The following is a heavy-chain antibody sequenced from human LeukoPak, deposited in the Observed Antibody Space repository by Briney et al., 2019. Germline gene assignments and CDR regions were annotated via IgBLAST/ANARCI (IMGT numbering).Heavy chain of an antibody. CDR1: DGSIRSHY. V-gene: IGHV4-4*07. CDR3: ARAAPYIVRGVILYYMDV. J-gene: IGHJ6*03. CDR2: IYSNGST. Sequence: SETLSLTCTVSDGSIRSHYGSWIRQPAGKGVEWIGRIYSNGSTNYNPSLKSRVTISLDKSKKQFSLKLTSVTAAETAVFYRARAAPYIVRGVILYYMDVWGKGNTVTVSS. D-gene: IGHD3-10*01.